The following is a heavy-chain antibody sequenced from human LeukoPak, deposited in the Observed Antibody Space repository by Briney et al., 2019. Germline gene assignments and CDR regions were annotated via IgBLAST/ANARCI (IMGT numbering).Heavy chain of an antibody. CDR1: GFTFSSYE. CDR3: ARSSSSSLDY. Sequence: GGSLRLSCAASGFTFSSYEMNWVRQAPGKGLEWVSYISSSGSTIYYADSVKGRFTISRDNAKNSLYLQMNSLRAEDTAVYYCARSSSSSLDYWGQGTLVTVSS. CDR2: ISSSGSTI. V-gene: IGHV3-48*03. J-gene: IGHJ4*02. D-gene: IGHD6-13*01.